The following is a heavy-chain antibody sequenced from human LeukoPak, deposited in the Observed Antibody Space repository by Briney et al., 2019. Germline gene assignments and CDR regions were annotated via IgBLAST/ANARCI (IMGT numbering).Heavy chain of an antibody. J-gene: IGHJ4*02. Sequence: GGSLRLSCAASGFTFSSYAMSWVRQAPGKGLEWVSAISGSGGSPYYADSVKGRFTISRDNSKHTLYLQMNSLRAEDTAVYYCAKWYSGYGYLDYWGQGTLVTVSS. CDR2: ISGSGGSP. CDR1: GFTFSSYA. D-gene: IGHD5-12*01. V-gene: IGHV3-23*01. CDR3: AKWYSGYGYLDY.